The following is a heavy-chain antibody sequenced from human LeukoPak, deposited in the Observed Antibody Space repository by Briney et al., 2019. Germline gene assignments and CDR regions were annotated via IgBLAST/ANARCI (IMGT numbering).Heavy chain of an antibody. CDR1: GYTFTSYG. CDR2: INPSGGST. D-gene: IGHD4-11*01. Sequence: ASVKVSCKASGYTFTSYGISWVRQAPGQGLEWMGIINPSGGSTSYAQKFQGRVTMTRDMSTSTVYMELSSLRSEDTAVYYCASRSTVTTSENWGQGTLVTVSS. CDR3: ASRSTVTTSEN. V-gene: IGHV1-46*01. J-gene: IGHJ4*02.